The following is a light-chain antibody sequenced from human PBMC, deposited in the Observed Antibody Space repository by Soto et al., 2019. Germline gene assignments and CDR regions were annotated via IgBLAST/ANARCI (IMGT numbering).Light chain of an antibody. CDR2: DAS. CDR3: QQSSNWLT. J-gene: IGKJ4*01. V-gene: IGKV3-11*01. CDR1: QSVSSY. Sequence: EIVLTQSPATLSLSPGERATLSCRASQSVSSYLAWYQQKPGQAPRLLIYDASNRATGIPARFSGSGSGTDLTLTTSSLENEDFEVYYCQQSSNWLTFGGGTKVDIK.